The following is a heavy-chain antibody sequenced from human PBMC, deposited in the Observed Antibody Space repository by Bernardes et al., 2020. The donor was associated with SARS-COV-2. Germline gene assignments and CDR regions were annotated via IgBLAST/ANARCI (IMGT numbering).Heavy chain of an antibody. CDR1: GGSFSGYY. J-gene: IGHJ4*02. V-gene: IGHV4-34*01. D-gene: IGHD6-19*01. Sequence: TLSLTCAVYGGSFSGYYWSWIRQPPGKGLEWIGEINHSGSTNYNPSLKSRVTISVDTSKNQFSLKLSSVTAADTAVYYCARGRAVAGTIRFDYWGQGTLVTVSS. CDR3: ARGRAVAGTIRFDY. CDR2: INHSGST.